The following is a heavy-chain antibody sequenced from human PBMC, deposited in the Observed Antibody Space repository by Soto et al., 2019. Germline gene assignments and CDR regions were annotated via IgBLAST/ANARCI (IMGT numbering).Heavy chain of an antibody. CDR2: ISAYNGNT. CDR1: GYSFTSYG. J-gene: IGHJ4*02. V-gene: IGHV1-18*01. Sequence: XSVKVSYKASGYSFTSYGIIWVRQAPGQGLEWMGWISAYNGNTNYAQKLQGRVTMTTDTSTSTAYMELRSLRSDDTAVYYCARASRFSIMGFRNPGLDYWGQGTLVTVSS. D-gene: IGHD2-8*01. CDR3: ARASRFSIMGFRNPGLDY.